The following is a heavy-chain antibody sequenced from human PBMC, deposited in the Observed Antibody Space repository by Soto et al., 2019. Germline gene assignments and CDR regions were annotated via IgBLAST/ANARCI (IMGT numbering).Heavy chain of an antibody. CDR2: IIPFFGTA. CDR3: ASWGYYYDSSGYYRNGFDY. D-gene: IGHD3-22*01. J-gene: IGHJ4*02. Sequence: QVQLVQSGAEVKKPGSSVKVSCKASGGTFSSYAISWVRQAPGQGLEWMGGIIPFFGTANYAQKFQGRVTITADESTSTAYMELSSLRSEDTAVYYCASWGYYYDSSGYYRNGFDYWGQGTLVTVSS. V-gene: IGHV1-69*01. CDR1: GGTFSSYA.